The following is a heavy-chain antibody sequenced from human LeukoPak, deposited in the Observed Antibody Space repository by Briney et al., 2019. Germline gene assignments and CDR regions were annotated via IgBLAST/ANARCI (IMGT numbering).Heavy chain of an antibody. CDR2: INHSGST. CDR1: GGSFSGYY. D-gene: IGHD2-2*01. J-gene: IGHJ6*03. Sequence: SETLSLTCAVYGGSFSGYYWSWIRQPPGKGLEWIGEINHSGSTNYNPSLKSRVTISVDTSKNQFSLKLSSVTAADTAVYYRARGRGQLLPYYYYYYMDVWGKGTTVTVSS. V-gene: IGHV4-34*01. CDR3: ARGRGQLLPYYYYYYMDV.